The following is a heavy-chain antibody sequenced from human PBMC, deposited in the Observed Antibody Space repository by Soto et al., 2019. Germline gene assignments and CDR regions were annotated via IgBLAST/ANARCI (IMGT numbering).Heavy chain of an antibody. J-gene: IGHJ4*02. CDR2: INHSGST. CDR3: ARGIHRAYSCSFGY. V-gene: IGHV4-34*01. Sequence: PSETLSLTCAVYGGSFSGYYWSWIRQPPGKGLEWIGEINHSGSTNYNPSLKSRVTISVDTSKNQFSLKLSSVTAADTAVYYCARGIHRAYSCSFGYWGQGTLVTVSS. CDR1: GGSFSGYY. D-gene: IGHD6-6*01.